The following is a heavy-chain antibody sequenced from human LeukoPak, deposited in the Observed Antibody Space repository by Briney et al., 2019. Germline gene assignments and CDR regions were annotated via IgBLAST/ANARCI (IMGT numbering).Heavy chain of an antibody. D-gene: IGHD1-7*01. Sequence: SETLSLTCTVSGGSISSSSYYWGWLRQPPGKGLEWIGSIYYSGSTYYNPSLKSRVTISVDTSKNQFSLKLSSVTAADTAVYYCARDPSITGTRSPSDAFDIWGQGTMVTVSS. V-gene: IGHV4-39*07. CDR1: GGSISSSSYY. CDR3: ARDPSITGTRSPSDAFDI. CDR2: IYYSGST. J-gene: IGHJ3*02.